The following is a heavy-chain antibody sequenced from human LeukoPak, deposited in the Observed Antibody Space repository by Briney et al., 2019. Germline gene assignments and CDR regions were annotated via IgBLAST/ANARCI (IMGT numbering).Heavy chain of an antibody. CDR1: GAPISSYY. V-gene: IGHV4-59*01. J-gene: IGHJ4*02. CDR3: AGDGYSH. Sequence: PSETLSLTCTVSGAPISSYYWSWIRQPPGKGLEWIGYIYYSGSTNYNPSLKSRVTISVDTSKNQFSLKLSSVTAADTAVYYCAGDGYSHWGQGTLVTVSS. CDR2: IYYSGST. D-gene: IGHD5-24*01.